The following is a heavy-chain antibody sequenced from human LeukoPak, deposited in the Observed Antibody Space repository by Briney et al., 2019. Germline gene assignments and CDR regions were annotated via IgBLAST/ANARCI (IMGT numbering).Heavy chain of an antibody. J-gene: IGHJ4*02. CDR2: IFYDGTIQ. Sequence: RGSLRLSCAASGFTFSDYYMSWLRQAPGKGLEWVAVIFYDGTIQYYADSVKGQFTISRDNSKNTLYLKIHSLRPEDTAVYYCARDPRGPTGFDSSARDTFDYWGQGTLVTVSS. CDR3: ARDPRGPTGFDSSARDTFDY. D-gene: IGHD3-22*01. CDR1: GFTFSDYY. V-gene: IGHV3-30*03.